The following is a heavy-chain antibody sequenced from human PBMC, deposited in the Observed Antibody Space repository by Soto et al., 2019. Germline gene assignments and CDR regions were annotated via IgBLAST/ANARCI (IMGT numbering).Heavy chain of an antibody. CDR3: AGTSSNYYDTSSYYFDY. CDR1: GGSISSGDYY. D-gene: IGHD3-22*01. V-gene: IGHV4-30-4*01. J-gene: IGHJ4*02. Sequence: PSETLSLTCTVSGGSISSGDYYWSWIRQPPGKGLEWIGHIYYSGSTYYNPSLKSRVSISVDSSKNHFSLKLSSVTAADAAVYYCAGTSSNYYDTSSYYFDYWCQGTLVTVSS. CDR2: IYYSGST.